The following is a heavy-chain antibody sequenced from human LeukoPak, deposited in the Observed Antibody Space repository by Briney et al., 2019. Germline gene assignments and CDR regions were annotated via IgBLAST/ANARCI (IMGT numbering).Heavy chain of an antibody. Sequence: ASVKVSCKASGYTFTSYDINWVRQATGQGLEWMGWMNPKSGNTGYAQKFQGRVTMTRDTSISTAYMELSRLRSDDTAVYYCASRMLLGAFDIWGQGTMVTVSS. V-gene: IGHV1-8*01. CDR3: ASRMLLGAFDI. CDR1: GYTFTSYD. D-gene: IGHD2-15*01. J-gene: IGHJ3*02. CDR2: MNPKSGNT.